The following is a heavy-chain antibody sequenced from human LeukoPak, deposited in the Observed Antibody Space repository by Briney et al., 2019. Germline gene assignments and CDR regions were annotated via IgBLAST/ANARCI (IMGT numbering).Heavy chain of an antibody. Sequence: AGGSLRLSCAASGFTFSNYNMNWVRQAPGKGLEWVSYITSSSSTIYYADSVKGRFTVSRDNAKNSLYLQMHSLRAEDTAVYYCARAGLDVWGQGTTVTVSS. CDR3: ARAGLDV. CDR1: GFTFSNYN. J-gene: IGHJ6*02. V-gene: IGHV3-48*04. CDR2: ITSSSSTI.